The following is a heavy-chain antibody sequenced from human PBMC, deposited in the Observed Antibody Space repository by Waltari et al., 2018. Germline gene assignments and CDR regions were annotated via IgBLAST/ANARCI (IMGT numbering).Heavy chain of an antibody. D-gene: IGHD2-21*02. J-gene: IGHJ4*02. CDR2: IDHSGPT. V-gene: IGHV4-38-2*02. CDR3: AREPGMVTIGFDS. CDR1: GYSITSGYI. Sequence: QVQLQESGPGLGEPSETLSLTCVVSGYSITSGYIWAWIRQPPGKGLEWIAGIDHSGPTYYNPSLRSRISMSLDTPKNQFSLKLTSVTAADTAMYYCAREPGMVTIGFDSWGQGTLVTVSS.